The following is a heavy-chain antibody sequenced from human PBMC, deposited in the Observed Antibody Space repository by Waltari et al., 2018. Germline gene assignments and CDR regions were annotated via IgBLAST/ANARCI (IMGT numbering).Heavy chain of an antibody. V-gene: IGHV3-74*03. CDR2: INPDVTDT. CDR3: ARGPFSYSSGTQSH. Sequence: EVRLVESGGGSVQPGESLRLSCVVSGFTFDNFWLHWVRQVPGKGLMWVARINPDVTDTTYADSVKGRFTMARDNTRNTLYLEMTGLRVDDSAVYYCARGPFSYSSGTQSHWGRGALVTVSS. D-gene: IGHD1-7*01. J-gene: IGHJ4*02. CDR1: GFTFDNFW.